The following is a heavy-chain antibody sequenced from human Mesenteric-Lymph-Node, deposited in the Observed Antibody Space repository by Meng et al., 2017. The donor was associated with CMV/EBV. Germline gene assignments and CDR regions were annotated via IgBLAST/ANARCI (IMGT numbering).Heavy chain of an antibody. D-gene: IGHD6-13*01. CDR1: GFTFSSYG. CDR3: ARAYSSREYYFDY. Sequence: GESLKISCAASGFTFSSYGMHWVRQAPGKGLEWVAFIRYDGSNKYYADSVKGRFTISRDNSKNTLYLQMNSLRAEDTALYYCARAYSSREYYFDYWGQGTLVTVSS. V-gene: IGHV3-30*02. J-gene: IGHJ4*02. CDR2: IRYDGSNK.